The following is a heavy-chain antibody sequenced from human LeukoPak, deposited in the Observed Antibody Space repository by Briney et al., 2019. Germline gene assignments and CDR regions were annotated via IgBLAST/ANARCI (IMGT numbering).Heavy chain of an antibody. CDR1: GGSISSYY. V-gene: IGHV4-59*01. J-gene: IGHJ4*02. Sequence: SETLSLTCTVSGGSISSYYWSWIRQPPGKGLEWIGYIYYSGSTNYNPSLKSRVTISVDTSKNQFSLKLSPVTAADTAVYYCASFDFWSGYYRDYWGQGTLVTVSS. D-gene: IGHD3-3*01. CDR3: ASFDFWSGYYRDY. CDR2: IYYSGST.